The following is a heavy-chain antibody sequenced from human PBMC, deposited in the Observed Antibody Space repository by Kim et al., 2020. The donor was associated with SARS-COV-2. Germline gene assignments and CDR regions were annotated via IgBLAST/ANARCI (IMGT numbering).Heavy chain of an antibody. Sequence: SETLSLTCTVSGGSISSGSYYWSWIRQPAGKGLEWIGRIYTSGSTNYNPSLKSRVTISVDTSKNQFSLKLSSVTAADTAVYYCARELQLVTEPYYYYYYGMDVWGQGTTVTVSS. CDR1: GGSISSGSYY. CDR3: ARELQLVTEPYYYYYYGMDV. V-gene: IGHV4-61*02. CDR2: IYTSGST. D-gene: IGHD6-13*01. J-gene: IGHJ6*02.